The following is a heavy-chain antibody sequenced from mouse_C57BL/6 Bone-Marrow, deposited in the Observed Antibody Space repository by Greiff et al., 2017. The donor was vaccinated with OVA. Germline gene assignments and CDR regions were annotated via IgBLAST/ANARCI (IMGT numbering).Heavy chain of an antibody. Sequence: VQLQQPGAELVKPGASVKLSCKASGYTFTSYWMQWVKQRPGQGLEWIGEIDPSDSYTNYNQKFQGKATLTVDTSSSTAYMQLSSLTSEDAAVYYGARRPFWYFDVWGTGTTVTVSS. J-gene: IGHJ1*03. V-gene: IGHV1-50*01. CDR1: GYTFTSYW. CDR3: ARRPFWYFDV. CDR2: IDPSDSYT.